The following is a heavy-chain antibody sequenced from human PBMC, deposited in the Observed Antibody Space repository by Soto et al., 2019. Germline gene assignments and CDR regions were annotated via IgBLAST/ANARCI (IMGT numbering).Heavy chain of an antibody. Sequence: GGSLRLSCGVSGFTFSTYAMSWVRQAPGKGLEWVSAISGSGNKTFYADSVKGRFTISRDNSKNTLHLHMSSLRVEETAVYYCVRGVRLHFDLWGQGTLVTVSS. CDR1: GFTFSTYA. V-gene: IGHV3-23*01. CDR2: ISGSGNKT. J-gene: IGHJ4*02. CDR3: VRGVRLHFDL.